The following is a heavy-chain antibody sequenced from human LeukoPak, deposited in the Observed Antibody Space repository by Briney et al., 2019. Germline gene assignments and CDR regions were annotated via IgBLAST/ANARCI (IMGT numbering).Heavy chain of an antibody. V-gene: IGHV4-39*07. CDR3: ASYSYKMSRTNWFDP. D-gene: IGHD5-18*01. CDR1: GGSISSSSYY. CDR2: IYYSGST. J-gene: IGHJ5*02. Sequence: SETLSLTCTVSGGSISSSSYYWGWIRQPPGKGLEWIGSIYYSGSTYYNPSLKSRVTISVDTSKNQFSLKLSSVTAADTAVYYCASYSYKMSRTNWFDPWGQGTLVTVSS.